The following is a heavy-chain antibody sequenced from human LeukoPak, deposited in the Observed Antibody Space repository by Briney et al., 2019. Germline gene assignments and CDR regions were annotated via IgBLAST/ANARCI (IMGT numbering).Heavy chain of an antibody. D-gene: IGHD2-2*01. Sequence: GASVKVSCKASGYTFTSYGISWVRQAPGQGLEWMGWISAYNGNTNYAQKLQGWVTMTRDTSISTAYMELSRLRSDDTAVYYCARKRGYCSSTSCFDDAFDIWGQGTMVTVSS. V-gene: IGHV1-18*01. CDR2: ISAYNGNT. CDR1: GYTFTSYG. CDR3: ARKRGYCSSTSCFDDAFDI. J-gene: IGHJ3*02.